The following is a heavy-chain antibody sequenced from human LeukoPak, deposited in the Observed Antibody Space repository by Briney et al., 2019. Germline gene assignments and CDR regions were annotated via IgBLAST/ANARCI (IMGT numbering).Heavy chain of an antibody. CDR1: GGSISSYY. Sequence: PSETLSLTCAVSGGSISSYYWSWIRQPPGKGLEWIGYIYYSGSTNYNPSLKSRVTISVDTSKNQFSLKLSSVTAADTAVYYCARGYSYGYDYYYGMDVWGQGTTVTVSS. D-gene: IGHD5-18*01. J-gene: IGHJ6*02. CDR3: ARGYSYGYDYYYGMDV. CDR2: IYYSGST. V-gene: IGHV4-59*01.